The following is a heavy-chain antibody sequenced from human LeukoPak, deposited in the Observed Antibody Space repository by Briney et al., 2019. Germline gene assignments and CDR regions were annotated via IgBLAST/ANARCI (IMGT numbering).Heavy chain of an antibody. V-gene: IGHV3-23*01. CDR2: IRGDGGKT. CDR3: AKHPPCPIQY. CDR1: GFIFSIYA. J-gene: IGHJ4*02. Sequence: PGGSLRLSCAASGFIFSIYAMSWVRQAPGEGLGWVSDIRGDGGKTYYADSVKGRFTISRDNAKNSLYLQMNSLRAEGAVVYYCAKHPPCPIQYWGQGTLVTVSS.